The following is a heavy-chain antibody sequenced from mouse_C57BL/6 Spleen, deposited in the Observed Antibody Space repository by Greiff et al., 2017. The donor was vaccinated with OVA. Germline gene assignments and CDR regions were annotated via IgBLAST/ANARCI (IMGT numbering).Heavy chain of an antibody. CDR3: ARGGITTVVEGFAY. CDR2: IDPSDSYT. V-gene: IGHV1-50*01. CDR1: GYTFTSYW. D-gene: IGHD1-1*01. J-gene: IGHJ3*01. Sequence: QVQLQQPGAELVKPGASVKLSCKASGYTFTSYWMQWVKQRPGQGLEWIGEIDPSDSYTNYNQKFKGKATLTVDPSSSTAYMQLSSLTSEDSAVYYCARGGITTVVEGFAYWGQGTLVTVSA.